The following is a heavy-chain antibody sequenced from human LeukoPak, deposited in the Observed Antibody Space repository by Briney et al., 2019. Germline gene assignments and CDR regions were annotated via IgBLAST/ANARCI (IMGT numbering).Heavy chain of an antibody. CDR2: IYYSGST. D-gene: IGHD5-24*01. Sequence: SETLSLTCTVSGGSISSYYWSWIRQPPGKGLEWIGYIYYSGSTNYHPSLKSRVTISVDTSKNQFSLKLSSVTAADTAVYYCARHHYLQSKWHDAFDIWGQGTMVTVSS. CDR3: ARHHYLQSKWHDAFDI. CDR1: GGSISSYY. V-gene: IGHV4-59*08. J-gene: IGHJ3*02.